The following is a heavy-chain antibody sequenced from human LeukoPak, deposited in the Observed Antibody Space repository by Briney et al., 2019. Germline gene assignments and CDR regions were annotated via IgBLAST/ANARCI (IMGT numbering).Heavy chain of an antibody. Sequence: ASVKVSCKASGYTFTSYDINWVRQATGQGLEWMGWMNPNSGNTGYAQKFQGRVTMTRNTSISTAYMELSSLRSEDTAVYYCARGEKYSSSWYRFYYYYYIDVWGKGTTVTVSS. D-gene: IGHD6-13*01. CDR2: MNPNSGNT. CDR1: GYTFTSYD. J-gene: IGHJ6*03. V-gene: IGHV1-8*01. CDR3: ARGEKYSSSWYRFYYYYYIDV.